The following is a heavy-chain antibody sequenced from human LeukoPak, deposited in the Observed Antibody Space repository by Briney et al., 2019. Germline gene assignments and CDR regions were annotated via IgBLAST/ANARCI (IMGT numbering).Heavy chain of an antibody. J-gene: IGHJ4*02. Sequence: GGSLRLSCAASGFTFSRYGMHWVRQAPGKGLEWVAIISYDESNKYYADSVKGRFTISRDNSKNTLYLQMNSLRAEDTAVYYCAKDLRVYGDYYFHYWGQGALVTVSS. CDR3: AKDLRVYGDYYFHY. D-gene: IGHD4-17*01. CDR2: ISYDESNK. CDR1: GFTFSRYG. V-gene: IGHV3-30*18.